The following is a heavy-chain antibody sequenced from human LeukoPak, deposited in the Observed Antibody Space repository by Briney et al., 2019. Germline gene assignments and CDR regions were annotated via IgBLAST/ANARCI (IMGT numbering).Heavy chain of an antibody. Sequence: SGTLSLTRTVSVGSPCDYYWSWVRQPPGKGLEWMGWIFGSGSSNYNPSLKSPLTISVHTSKNQFSLKLTSATAADTAVYYCAREKDTGSDHAKIRYDIWGQGTMVTVSS. CDR3: AREKDTGSDHAKIRYDI. CDR1: VGSPCDYY. V-gene: IGHV4-59*01. CDR2: IFGSGSS. J-gene: IGHJ3*02. D-gene: IGHD1-26*01.